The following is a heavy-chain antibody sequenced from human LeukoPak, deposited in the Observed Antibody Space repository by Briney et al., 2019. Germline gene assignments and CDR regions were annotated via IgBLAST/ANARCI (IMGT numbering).Heavy chain of an antibody. D-gene: IGHD1-20*01. Sequence: SETLSLTCTVSGGSISSSYWSWIRQPPGKGLEWIGYSYDRGNTNYNPSLKSRVTISVDTSKSQVSLNLRSVTAADTAVYYCARNNWSIDYGIDVWGQGTAVIVSS. CDR2: SYDRGNT. CDR3: ARNNWSIDYGIDV. V-gene: IGHV4-59*08. CDR1: GGSISSSY. J-gene: IGHJ6*02.